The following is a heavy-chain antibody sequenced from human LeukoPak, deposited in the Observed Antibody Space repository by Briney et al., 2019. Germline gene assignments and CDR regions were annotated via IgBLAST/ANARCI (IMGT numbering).Heavy chain of an antibody. Sequence: SVKVSCKASGGTFSSYAISWVRQAPGQGLEWMGGIIPIFGTANYAQKFQGRVTITTDESTSTAYMELSSLRSEDTAVYYCARGPPGITVRYWYFDLWGRGTLVTVSS. CDR1: GGTFSSYA. V-gene: IGHV1-69*05. J-gene: IGHJ2*01. D-gene: IGHD1-14*01. CDR3: ARGPPGITVRYWYFDL. CDR2: IIPIFGTA.